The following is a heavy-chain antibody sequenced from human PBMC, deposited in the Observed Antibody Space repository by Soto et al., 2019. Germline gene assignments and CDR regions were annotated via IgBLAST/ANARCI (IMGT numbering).Heavy chain of an antibody. V-gene: IGHV1-69*01. CDR3: ARGGSGYTWFNEF. J-gene: IGHJ4*02. CDR2: IIPVFQTA. Sequence: QEQLVQSGAEVKKPGSSVKVSCKASGGLFSSYPISWVRQVPGQGLEWMGGIIPVFQTAYYTQRFQGRVTISADETTNTAYMELRNLRSDDTAIYYCARGGSGYTWFNEFWGQGTLVTVSS. CDR1: GGLFSSYP. D-gene: IGHD3-22*01.